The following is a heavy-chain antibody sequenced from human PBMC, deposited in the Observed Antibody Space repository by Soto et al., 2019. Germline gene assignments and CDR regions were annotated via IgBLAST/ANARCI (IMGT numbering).Heavy chain of an antibody. Sequence: QVQLVESGGGVVQPGTSLRLSCVGSGFTFRSFVIHWVRQAPGKGVEWVALTSYDGSNKYDDDSVKGRFTISRDNSRNTVELQRDSLRLEDTALYYCARWGTTGALDVWGQGTLVSVSS. D-gene: IGHD3-16*01. CDR2: TSYDGSNK. CDR1: GFTFRSFV. J-gene: IGHJ4*02. CDR3: ARWGTTGALDV. V-gene: IGHV3-30*19.